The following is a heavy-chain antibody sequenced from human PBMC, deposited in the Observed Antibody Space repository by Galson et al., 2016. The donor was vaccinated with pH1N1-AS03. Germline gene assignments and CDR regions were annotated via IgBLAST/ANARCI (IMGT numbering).Heavy chain of an antibody. Sequence: SLRLSCAASGFTFSSHGMHWVRQTPGKGLEWVAVIWHDGSEKYYADSVKGRFTISRDNSKNTLYLQMNSRRAGDTAVYYCARDRHYYDYIWGPYCYDWYFNLWAVAPWSLSPQ. CDR1: GFTFSSHG. J-gene: IGHJ2*01. D-gene: IGHD3-16*02. CDR2: IWHDGSEK. V-gene: IGHV3-33*01. CDR3: ARDRHYYDYIWGPYCYDWYFNL.